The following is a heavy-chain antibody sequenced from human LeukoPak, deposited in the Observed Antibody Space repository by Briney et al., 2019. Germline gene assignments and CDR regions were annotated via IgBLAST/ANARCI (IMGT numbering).Heavy chain of an antibody. CDR2: ISSSSSYI. J-gene: IGHJ6*02. CDR1: GFTFSSYS. D-gene: IGHD3-10*01. CDR3: ARDRAYGGPPDIYYYGMDV. Sequence: GGSLRLSCAASGFTFSSYSMNWVRQAPGKGLEWVSSISSSSSYIYYADSVKGRFTISRDNAKNSLYLQMNSLRAEDTAVYYCARDRAYGGPPDIYYYGMDVWGQGTTVTVSS. V-gene: IGHV3-21*01.